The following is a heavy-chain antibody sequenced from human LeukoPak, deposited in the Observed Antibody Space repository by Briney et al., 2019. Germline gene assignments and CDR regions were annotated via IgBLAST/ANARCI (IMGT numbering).Heavy chain of an antibody. J-gene: IGHJ4*02. D-gene: IGHD3-3*01. CDR2: ISSSSSYI. CDR1: GFTFSSYS. CDR3: ARDKDFLFDY. Sequence: GSLRLSCAASGFTFSSYSMNWVRQAPGKGLEWFSSISSSSSYIYYADSVKGRFTISRDNAKNSLYLQMNSLRAEDTAVYYCARDKDFLFDYWGQGTLVTASS. V-gene: IGHV3-21*01.